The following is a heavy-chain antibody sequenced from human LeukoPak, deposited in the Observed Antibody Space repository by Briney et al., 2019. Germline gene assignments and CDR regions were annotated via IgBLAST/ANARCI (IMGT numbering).Heavy chain of an antibody. D-gene: IGHD2-15*01. CDR1: GGSISSGGYS. Sequence: SETLSLTCAVPGGSISSGGYSWSWIRQPPGKGLEWIGYIYHSGSTYYNPSLKSRVTISVDRSKNQFSLKLSSVTAADTAVYYCARRPVVVAARGAFDIWGQGTMVTVSS. V-gene: IGHV4-30-2*01. J-gene: IGHJ3*02. CDR3: ARRPVVVAARGAFDI. CDR2: IYHSGST.